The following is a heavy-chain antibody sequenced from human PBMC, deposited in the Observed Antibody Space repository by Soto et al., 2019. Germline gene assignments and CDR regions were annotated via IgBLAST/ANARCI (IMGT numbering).Heavy chain of an antibody. CDR3: ARKAPIVVVVVAGAFDI. V-gene: IGHV4-31*03. CDR2: IYYSGST. D-gene: IGHD2-15*01. CDR1: GGSISSGGYY. Sequence: PSETLSLTCTVSGGSISSGGYYWSWIRQHPGKGLEWIGYIYYSGSTYYNPSLKSRVTISVDTSKNQFSLKLSSVTAADTAVYYCARKAPIVVVVVAGAFDIWGQGTMVTVSS. J-gene: IGHJ3*02.